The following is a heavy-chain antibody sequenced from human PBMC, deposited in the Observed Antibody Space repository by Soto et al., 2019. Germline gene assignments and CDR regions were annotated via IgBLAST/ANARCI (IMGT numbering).Heavy chain of an antibody. V-gene: IGHV3-7*03. CDR2: IKEDGSGK. CDR1: GFTFSSYW. CDR3: VRVGRLGGY. J-gene: IGHJ4*02. Sequence: ALRLSCTASGFTFSSYWMSWVRQAPGKGLGWVANIKEDGSGKYYVDSVKGRFSISRDNARNSLYLQMNSLRVEDTAVYYCVRVGRLGGYWGQGALVTVSS. D-gene: IGHD3-16*01.